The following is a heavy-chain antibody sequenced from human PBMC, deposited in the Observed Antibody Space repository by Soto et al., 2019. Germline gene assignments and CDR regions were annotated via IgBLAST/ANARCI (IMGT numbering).Heavy chain of an antibody. J-gene: IGHJ4*02. D-gene: IGHD6-13*01. V-gene: IGHV3-30*18. CDR2: ISYDGSKR. CDR3: AKDAGGASSWPYYFDD. Sequence: GGSLRLSCTASGFTFSDHGMHWVRQAPGKGLEWVSLISYDGSKRWDVDSVKGRFTISRDSPKNTLYLQMDSMTTEDTAVYCCAKDAGGASSWPYYFDDWGQGTQVTVSS. CDR1: GFTFSDHG.